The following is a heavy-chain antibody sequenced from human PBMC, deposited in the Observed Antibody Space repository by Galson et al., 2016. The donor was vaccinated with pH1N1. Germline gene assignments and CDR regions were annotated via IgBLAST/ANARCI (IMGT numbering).Heavy chain of an antibody. V-gene: IGHV1-18*01. CDR2: ISGYNGNT. CDR3: ARLSGSRWLDP. J-gene: IGHJ5*02. D-gene: IGHD3-10*01. Sequence: SVKVSCKASGYMFTSYGITWVRQALGQGLEWMGLISGYNGNTNYAQKFRGRLTMTTDTSTTTAYMELRSLRSDDTAFYYCARLSGSRWLDPWGQGTLVTVSS. CDR1: GYMFTSYG.